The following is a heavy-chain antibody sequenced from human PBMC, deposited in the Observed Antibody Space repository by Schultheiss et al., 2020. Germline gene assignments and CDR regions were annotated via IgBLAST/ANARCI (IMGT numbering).Heavy chain of an antibody. J-gene: IGHJ5*02. CDR3: ARGAHDYGDYENWFDP. Sequence: SETLSLTCTVSGGSISSYYWSWIRQPPGKGLEWIGYIYYSGSTNYNPSLKSRVTISVDTSKNQFSLKLSSVTAADTAVYYCARGAHDYGDYENWFDPWGQGTLVTVSS. CDR2: IYYSGST. V-gene: IGHV4-59*08. D-gene: IGHD4-17*01. CDR1: GGSISSYY.